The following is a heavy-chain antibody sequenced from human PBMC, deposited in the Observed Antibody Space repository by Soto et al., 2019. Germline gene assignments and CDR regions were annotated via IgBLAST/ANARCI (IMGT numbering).Heavy chain of an antibody. Sequence: PXEALSVPCSVSVYSSSSGYSWGWPRQPPVKELEWNGSIYHGGSTYYNPSLNSRGSLSSDMSNNYVYLILNSVTLSVTVGNHCARVGPWVPYYYDRRPYTFENWFDHWGQGTLVTVS. D-gene: IGHD3-22*01. CDR2: IYHGGST. J-gene: IGHJ5*02. CDR3: ARVGPWVPYYYDRRPYTFENWFDH. CDR1: VYSSSSGYS. V-gene: IGHV4-38-2*02.